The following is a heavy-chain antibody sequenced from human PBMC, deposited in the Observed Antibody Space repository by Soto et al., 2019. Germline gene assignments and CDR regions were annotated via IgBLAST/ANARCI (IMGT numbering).Heavy chain of an antibody. CDR1: GGSFNSYP. D-gene: IGHD1-1*01. V-gene: IGHV1-69*12. J-gene: IGHJ4*02. CDR3: ATVSGEGYNPYFYY. Sequence: QVRLVQSGAEVKKPGSSVKVSCTASGGSFNSYPLTWVRQAPGQGLEWMGGIIAIFGTPKYAPKFQGRVTITAEESTKPGYKQPSSLRSEDKAIYYCATVSGEGYNPYFYYWGQGTLVTVSS. CDR2: IIAIFGTP.